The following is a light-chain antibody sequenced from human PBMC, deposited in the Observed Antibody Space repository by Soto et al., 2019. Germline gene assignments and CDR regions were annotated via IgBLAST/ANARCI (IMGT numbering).Light chain of an antibody. J-gene: IGLJ3*02. Sequence: QSVLTQPPSASGSPGQSVTIPCTGTSSDVGGYNYVSWYQQYPGRAPKLMIYEVTKRPSGVPDRFSGSKSGTTASLTVSGLQAEDEADYYCSSYAASNNFYFVFGGGTKLTVL. CDR3: SSYAASNNFYFV. CDR2: EVT. V-gene: IGLV2-8*01. CDR1: SSDVGGYNY.